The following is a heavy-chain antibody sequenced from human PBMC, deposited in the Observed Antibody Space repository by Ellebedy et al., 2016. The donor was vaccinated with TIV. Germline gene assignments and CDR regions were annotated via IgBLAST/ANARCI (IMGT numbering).Heavy chain of an antibody. V-gene: IGHV1-8*01. Sequence: ASVKVSXXTSGYTFSNYDINWVRQAPGQGLEWMGWLNPNSGSTGYAQRFQGRVTMTRNTSISTDYMELRSLTSEDTAVYYCARTEPITMIVVGWFDPWGQGTLVTVSS. J-gene: IGHJ5*02. CDR3: ARTEPITMIVVGWFDP. CDR1: GYTFSNYD. CDR2: LNPNSGST. D-gene: IGHD3-22*01.